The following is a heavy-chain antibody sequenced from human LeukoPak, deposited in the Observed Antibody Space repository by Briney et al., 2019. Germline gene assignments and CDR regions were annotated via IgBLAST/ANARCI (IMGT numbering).Heavy chain of an antibody. Sequence: GGSLRLSCAASGLTFSSHWMHWVRQAPGKGLVWVSRITNDGSSTTYADSVKGRFTISRDNARNSLFLQMNSLRVEDTAVYYCARDTAGNDYWGQGTLVTVSS. CDR2: ITNDGSST. CDR3: ARDTAGNDY. J-gene: IGHJ4*02. CDR1: GLTFSSHW. V-gene: IGHV3-74*01. D-gene: IGHD2-8*02.